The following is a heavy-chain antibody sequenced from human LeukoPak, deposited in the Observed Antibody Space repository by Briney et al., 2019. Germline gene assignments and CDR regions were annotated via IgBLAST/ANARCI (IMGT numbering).Heavy chain of an antibody. CDR3: ARDGLAAATLHWCFDL. CDR2: IRYDGSNK. J-gene: IGHJ2*01. V-gene: IGHV3-30*02. D-gene: IGHD2-15*01. CDR1: GFTFSSYG. Sequence: GGSLRLSCAASGFTFSSYGMHWVRQAPGKGLEWAAFIRYDGSNKYYADSVKGRFTISRDNARNSLYLQMNSLRAEDTAVYYCARDGLAAATLHWCFDLWGRGTLVTVSS.